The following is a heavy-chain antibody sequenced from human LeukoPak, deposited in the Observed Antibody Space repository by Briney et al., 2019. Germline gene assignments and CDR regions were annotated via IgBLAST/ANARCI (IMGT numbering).Heavy chain of an antibody. CDR2: ITSDGSST. CDR3: ARGNGHASDI. J-gene: IGHJ3*02. CDR1: GFTFSSYW. V-gene: IGHV3-74*01. D-gene: IGHD2-8*01. Sequence: GGSLRLSCAASGFTFSSYWMHWVRHPPGKGLVWVSRITSDGSSTSYADSVKGRFTISRDNAKNTLYLQMNSLRAEDRAVYYCARGNGHASDIWGQGTMVTVSS.